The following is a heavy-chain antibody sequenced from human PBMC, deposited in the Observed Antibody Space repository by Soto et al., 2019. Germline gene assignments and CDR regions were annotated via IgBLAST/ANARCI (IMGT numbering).Heavy chain of an antibody. V-gene: IGHV3-33*01. CDR1: GFTFTNYG. CDR3: ARDSIRVPADVDY. Sequence: QVQLVESGGGVVQPGRSLRLSCAASGFTFTNYGFHWVRQAPGKGLEWVAAIWSDGNNRYNGGAVEGRFTISKDNSKNMLYLQMNDLRVEDTALYYCARDSIRVPADVDYWGQGTLVTVSS. D-gene: IGHD1-20*01. CDR2: IWSDGNNR. J-gene: IGHJ4*02.